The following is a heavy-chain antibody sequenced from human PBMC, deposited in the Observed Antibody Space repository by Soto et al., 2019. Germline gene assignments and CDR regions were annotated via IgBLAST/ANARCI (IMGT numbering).Heavy chain of an antibody. J-gene: IGHJ6*02. V-gene: IGHV1-58*01. D-gene: IGHD1-26*01. CDR2: IVVGSGNT. CDR1: GFTFTSSA. CDR3: AADGPGGSDYYYGMDV. Sequence: SVKVSCKASGFTFTSSAVQWVRQARGHRLEWIGWIVVGSGNTNYAQKFQERVTITRDMSTSTAYMELSSLRSEDTAVYYCAADGPGGSDYYYGMDVWGQGTTVTISS.